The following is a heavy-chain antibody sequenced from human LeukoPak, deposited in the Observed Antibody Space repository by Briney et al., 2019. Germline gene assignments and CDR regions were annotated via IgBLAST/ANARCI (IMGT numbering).Heavy chain of an antibody. J-gene: IGHJ4*02. V-gene: IGHV4-39*01. Sequence: SETLSLTCTVPGGSISSSSYYWGWIRQPPGKGREGIGSIYYSGSTYYSPSPKRRVTISVDTSKNPFSLKLSSVTAAATAVYYCARQSLVAAAGTWYWGQGTLVTVSS. D-gene: IGHD6-13*01. CDR2: IYYSGST. CDR1: GGSISSSSYY. CDR3: ARQSLVAAAGTWY.